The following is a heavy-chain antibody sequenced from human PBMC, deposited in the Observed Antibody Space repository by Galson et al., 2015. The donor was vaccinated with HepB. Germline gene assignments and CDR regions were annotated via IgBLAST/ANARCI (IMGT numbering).Heavy chain of an antibody. CDR3: ARPGHYDSSGYLG. J-gene: IGHJ4*02. CDR2: IIPILGIA. Sequence: SCKASGGTFSSYTISWVRQAPGQGLEWMGRIIPILGIANYAQKFQGRVTITADKSTSTAYMELSSLRSEDTAVYYCARPGHYDSSGYLGWGQGTLVTVSS. D-gene: IGHD3-22*01. V-gene: IGHV1-69*02. CDR1: GGTFSSYT.